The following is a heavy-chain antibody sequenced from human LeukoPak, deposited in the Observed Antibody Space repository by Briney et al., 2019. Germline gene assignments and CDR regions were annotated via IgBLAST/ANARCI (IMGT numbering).Heavy chain of an antibody. CDR1: GFTITSSA. Sequence: SVKVSCNASGFTITSSAMQWVRHAPGQRPEGIGWVVVSSGNTTYAQKLQERVTITRDMSKSTDYMELSSLRSEDTAVYYCAREASTAAANWFDPWGQGTLVTVSS. CDR3: AREASTAAANWFDP. D-gene: IGHD2-2*01. CDR2: VVVSSGNT. V-gene: IGHV1-58*02. J-gene: IGHJ5*02.